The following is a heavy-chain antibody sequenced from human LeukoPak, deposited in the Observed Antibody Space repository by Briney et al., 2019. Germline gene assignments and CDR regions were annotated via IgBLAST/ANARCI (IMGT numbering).Heavy chain of an antibody. J-gene: IGHJ6*03. CDR2: ITLSGANT. Sequence: PGGSLRLSCAASGFTFSSYDMSWVRQAPGKGLEWVSSITLSGANTFYADSVMGRFTISRDNSKNTLCLQMNSLRAEDTAVYFCAKRGNPAVGHHYLDVWGKGTTVSVSS. V-gene: IGHV3-23*01. CDR3: AKRGNPAVGHHYLDV. D-gene: IGHD2-2*01. CDR1: GFTFSSYD.